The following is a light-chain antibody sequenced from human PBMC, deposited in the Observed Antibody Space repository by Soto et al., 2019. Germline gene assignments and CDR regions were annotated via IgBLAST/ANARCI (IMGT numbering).Light chain of an antibody. V-gene: IGKV1-33*01. Sequence: DIQMTQSPSSLSASVGETVTITCQASQDITNQINWYQQRPGKAPNLLIYDASHLETGIPSRFSGSGSGTYFTLTITSLQPEDIATYYCHTHDGLHQFGPGTKVDF. J-gene: IGKJ3*01. CDR2: DAS. CDR3: HTHDGLHQ. CDR1: QDITNQ.